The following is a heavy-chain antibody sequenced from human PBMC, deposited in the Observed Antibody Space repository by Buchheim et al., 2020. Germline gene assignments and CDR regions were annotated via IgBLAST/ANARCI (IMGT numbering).Heavy chain of an antibody. CDR1: GGSFSGYY. CDR2: INHSGST. CDR3: ARDRHSSGWYYYGMDV. V-gene: IGHV4-34*01. D-gene: IGHD6-19*01. J-gene: IGHJ6*02. Sequence: QVQLQQWGAGLLKPSETLSLTCAVSGGSFSGYYWSWIRQPPGQGLEWIGEINHSGSTNYNPSLKSRVTISVETSKNQFSLKLSSVTAADTAVYYCARDRHSSGWYYYGMDVWGQGTT.